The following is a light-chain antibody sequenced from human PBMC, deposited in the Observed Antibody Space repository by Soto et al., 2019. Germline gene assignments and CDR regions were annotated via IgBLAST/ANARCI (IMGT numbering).Light chain of an antibody. Sequence: DIVMTQSPDSLAVSLGERATINCKSSQSVLYSSNNKNYLTWYQQKPGQPPKLLIYCASTRESGVPDRCSGSGSGTDFTRTISSLQAEDVAVYYCQQYYSTPWTFGQGTKVEIK. CDR3: QQYYSTPWT. CDR2: CAS. V-gene: IGKV4-1*01. J-gene: IGKJ1*01. CDR1: QSVLYSSNNKNY.